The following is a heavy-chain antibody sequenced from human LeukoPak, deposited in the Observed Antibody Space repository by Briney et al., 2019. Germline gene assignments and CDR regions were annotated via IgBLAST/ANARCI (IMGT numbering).Heavy chain of an antibody. CDR2: INSDGSST. CDR1: GFTFSSYW. D-gene: IGHD4-17*01. CDR3: ARDDYGDYLFDY. J-gene: IGHJ4*02. Sequence: GGSLRLSCAASGFTFSSYWTHWVRQAPGKGLVWVSRINSDGSSTSYADSVKGRFTISRDNAKNTLYLQMNSLRAEDTAVYYCARDDYGDYLFDYWGQGTLVTVSS. V-gene: IGHV3-74*01.